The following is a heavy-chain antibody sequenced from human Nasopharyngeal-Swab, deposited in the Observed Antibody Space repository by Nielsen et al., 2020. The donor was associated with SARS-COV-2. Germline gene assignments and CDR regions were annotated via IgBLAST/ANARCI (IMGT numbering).Heavy chain of an antibody. Sequence: WIRQPPGKGLEWSGYIYYSGSTNYNPSLKSRVTISVDTSKNQFSLKLSSVTAADTAVYYCARAEPYDFWSGYMPFYGMDVWGQGTTVTVSS. V-gene: IGHV4-59*01. D-gene: IGHD3-3*01. CDR3: ARAEPYDFWSGYMPFYGMDV. J-gene: IGHJ6*02. CDR2: IYYSGST.